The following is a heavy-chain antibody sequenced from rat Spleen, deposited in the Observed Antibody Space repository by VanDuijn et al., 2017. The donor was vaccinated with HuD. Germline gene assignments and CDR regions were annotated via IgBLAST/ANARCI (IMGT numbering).Heavy chain of an antibody. D-gene: IGHD1-6*01. V-gene: IGHV5-25*01. CDR3: AKDTFMYTTDYGGFAY. J-gene: IGHJ3*01. CDR2: ISTGGGNT. CDR1: GFTFSDYY. Sequence: EVQLVESGGGLVQPGRSLKLSCAASGFTFSDYYMAWVRQAPTKGLEWVASISTGGGNTYYRDSVKGRFTISRDNAKNTLYLQMDSLRSEDTATYYCAKDTFMYTTDYGGFAYWGQGTLVTVSS.